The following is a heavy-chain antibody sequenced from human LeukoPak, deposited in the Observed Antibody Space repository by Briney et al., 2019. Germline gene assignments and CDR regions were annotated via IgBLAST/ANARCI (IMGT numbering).Heavy chain of an antibody. Sequence: SETVSLTCSVSNASISSYYWSWIRQSPGRGLEWIGYVYYSGTNNYSPSLKSRVTISIDTSQNHFSLRMSSVTAADTAVYFCARISYYPPYDFDSWGRGILVAVSS. V-gene: IGHV4-59*01. J-gene: IGHJ4*01. CDR1: NASISSYY. D-gene: IGHD3-22*01. CDR3: ARISYYPPYDFDS. CDR2: VYYSGTN.